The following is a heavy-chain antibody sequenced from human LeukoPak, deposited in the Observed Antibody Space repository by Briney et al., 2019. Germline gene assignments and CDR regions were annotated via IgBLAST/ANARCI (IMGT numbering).Heavy chain of an antibody. Sequence: GGSLRLSCAASGFTFSSYSMNWVRQAPGKGLEWVSSISSSSSYIYYADSVKGRFTISRDNAKNSLYLQMNSLRAEDTAVYYCAKNRRALFRFLDYCMDVWGKGTTVTVSS. CDR3: AKNRRALFRFLDYCMDV. D-gene: IGHD3-3*01. V-gene: IGHV3-21*01. CDR1: GFTFSSYS. CDR2: ISSSSSYI. J-gene: IGHJ6*03.